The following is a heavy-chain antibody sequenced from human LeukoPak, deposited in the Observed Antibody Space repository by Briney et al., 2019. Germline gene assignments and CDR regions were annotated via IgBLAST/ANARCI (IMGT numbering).Heavy chain of an antibody. CDR1: GFTFSHYW. CDR3: ARGDKFSGDY. CDR2: INQDGSEK. V-gene: IGHV3-7*04. D-gene: IGHD6-19*01. Sequence: PGGSLRLSCAASGFTFSHYWMSWVRQAPGKGLEWVANINQDGSEKYYVDSLKGRFTISRDNAEHSLYLQMNNLGAEDTAVYYCARGDKFSGDYWGRGTLVTVSS. J-gene: IGHJ4*02.